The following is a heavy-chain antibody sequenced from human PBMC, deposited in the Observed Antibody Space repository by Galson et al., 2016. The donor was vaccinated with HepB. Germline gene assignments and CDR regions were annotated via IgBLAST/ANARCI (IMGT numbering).Heavy chain of an antibody. D-gene: IGHD6-13*01. CDR3: ASDRRYSSWSF. CDR1: GFSFSSFW. Sequence: SLRLSCAASGFSFSSFWMSWVRQTPGEGLEWVATINQDGSDKYYVDSVKGRVTISRDNAKNSLYLQMNSLRAGDTAVYYCASDRRYSSWSFWGQGTLVTVSS. J-gene: IGHJ4*02. V-gene: IGHV3-7*03. CDR2: INQDGSDK.